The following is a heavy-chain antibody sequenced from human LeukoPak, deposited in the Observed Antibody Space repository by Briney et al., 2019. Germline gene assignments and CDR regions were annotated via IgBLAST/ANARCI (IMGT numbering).Heavy chain of an antibody. Sequence: GGSLRLSCAASGFTFSSYCMHWVRQAPGKGLVWVSRTKSDGSTNYADSVKGRFTISRDNAKNTVSLQMNSLRAEDTGVYHRARAPSEIGGYYPEYFRHWGQGTLVTVSS. CDR2: TKSDGST. CDR1: GFTFSSYC. CDR3: ARAPSEIGGYYPEYFRH. D-gene: IGHD3-22*01. J-gene: IGHJ1*01. V-gene: IGHV3-74*01.